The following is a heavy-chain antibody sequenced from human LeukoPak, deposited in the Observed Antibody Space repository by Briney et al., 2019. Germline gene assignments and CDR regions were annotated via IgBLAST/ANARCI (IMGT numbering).Heavy chain of an antibody. CDR3: ARGSAGGYTY. D-gene: IGHD5-18*01. V-gene: IGHV1-18*01. Sequence: GXGLEWMEWISAYNGNTNYAQKLQGRVTMTTDTSTSTAYMELRSLRSDDTAVYYCARGSAGGYTYWGQGTLVTVSS. J-gene: IGHJ4*02. CDR2: ISAYNGNT.